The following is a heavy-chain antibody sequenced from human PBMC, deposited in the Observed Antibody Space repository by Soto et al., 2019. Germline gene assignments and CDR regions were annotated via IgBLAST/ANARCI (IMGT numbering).Heavy chain of an antibody. D-gene: IGHD4-4*01. J-gene: IGHJ6*02. CDR3: ARDGFDYSNYGYYYGMDV. CDR2: IYHSGST. V-gene: IGHV4-4*02. CDR1: GGSISSSNW. Sequence: SETLSLTCAVSGGSISSSNWWSWVRQPPGKGLEWIGEIYHSGSTNYNPSLKSRVTISVDKSKNQFSLKLSSVTAPDTAVYYCARDGFDYSNYGYYYGMDVWGQGTTVTVSS.